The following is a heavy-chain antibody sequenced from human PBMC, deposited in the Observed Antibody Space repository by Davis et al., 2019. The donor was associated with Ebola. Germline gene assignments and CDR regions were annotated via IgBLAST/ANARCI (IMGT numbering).Heavy chain of an antibody. D-gene: IGHD3-9*01. CDR3: ASFENAEYFQH. V-gene: IGHV4-61*09. Sequence: PSETLSLTCTVSGGSISSGSYYWSWIRQPAGKGLEWIGHIYTSGSTNYNPSLKSRVTMSVDTSKNQFSLKLSSVTAADTAVYYCASFENAEYFQHWGQGTLVTVSS. J-gene: IGHJ1*01. CDR2: IYTSGST. CDR1: GGSISSGSYY.